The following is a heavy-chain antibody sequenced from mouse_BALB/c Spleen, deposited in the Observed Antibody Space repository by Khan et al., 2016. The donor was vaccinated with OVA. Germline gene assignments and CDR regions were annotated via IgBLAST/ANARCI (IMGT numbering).Heavy chain of an antibody. CDR1: GYTFTNYG. J-gene: IGHJ2*01. CDR3: ARLITTRFDY. D-gene: IGHD1-2*01. CDR2: INTDTGEP. V-gene: IGHV9-3*02. Sequence: QIQLVQSGPELKKPGETVKISCKASGYTFTNYGMNWVKQAPGKGLKWMGWINTDTGEPTYAEEFKGRFAFSLETSANTAYLQINNLRNDDTATYFCARLITTRFDYWGQGTTLTVSS.